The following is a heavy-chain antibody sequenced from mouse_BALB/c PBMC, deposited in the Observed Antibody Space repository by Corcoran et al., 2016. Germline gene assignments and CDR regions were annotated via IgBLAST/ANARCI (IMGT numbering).Heavy chain of an antibody. J-gene: IGHJ2*01. CDR1: GYTFTDYY. V-gene: IGHV1-26*01. Sequence: EVQLQQSGPELVKPGASVKMSCKASGYTFTDYYMKWVKQRHGKSLEWIGDINPNNGGTSYNQKFKGKATLTVDKSSSTAYMQLNSLTSEDSAVYYCARDGNCYFDYWGQGTTLTVSS. CDR3: ARDGNCYFDY. D-gene: IGHD2-1*01. CDR2: INPNNGGT.